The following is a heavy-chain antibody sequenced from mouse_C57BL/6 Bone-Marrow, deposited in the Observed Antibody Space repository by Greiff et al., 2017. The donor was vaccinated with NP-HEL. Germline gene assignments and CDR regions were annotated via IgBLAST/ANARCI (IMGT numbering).Heavy chain of an antibody. J-gene: IGHJ3*01. CDR3: ASNWEYAY. Sequence: VQLQQSGAELVKPGASVKLSCTASGFNIKDYYMHWVKQRTEQGLEWIGRIDPEDGETTYAPKFQGKATITADTSSTTAYLQLSSLTSEDTAVYYCASNWEYAYWGQGTLVTVSA. CDR1: GFNIKDYY. CDR2: IDPEDGET. V-gene: IGHV14-2*01. D-gene: IGHD4-1*01.